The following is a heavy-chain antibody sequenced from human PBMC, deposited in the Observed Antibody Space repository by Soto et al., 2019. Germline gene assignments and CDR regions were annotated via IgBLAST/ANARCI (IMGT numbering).Heavy chain of an antibody. V-gene: IGHV3-15*07. CDR2: IRSNSDGGTT. CDR3: STTKAGTNTFGI. J-gene: IGHJ3*02. CDR1: GFTFTNAL. D-gene: IGHD1-7*01. Sequence: GGSLRLSCEASGFTFTNALMNWVRQAPGQGLEWVGRIRSNSDGGTTDYAAPVKGRFSISRDDSKNTLYLQMNSLKTEDTAVYYCSTTKAGTNTFGIWGQGTMVTVSS.